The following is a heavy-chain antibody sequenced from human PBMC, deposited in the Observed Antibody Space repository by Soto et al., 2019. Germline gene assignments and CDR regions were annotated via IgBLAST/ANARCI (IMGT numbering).Heavy chain of an antibody. Sequence: GGSLRLSCAASGFTFSSYAMSWVRQAPGKGLEWVSAISGSGGSTYYADSVKGRFTISRDNSKNTLYLQMNSLRAEDTAVYHCAKVSSSSSSWVGMDVWGQGTTVTVSS. D-gene: IGHD6-6*01. CDR2: ISGSGGST. CDR3: AKVSSSSSSWVGMDV. V-gene: IGHV3-23*01. CDR1: GFTFSSYA. J-gene: IGHJ6*02.